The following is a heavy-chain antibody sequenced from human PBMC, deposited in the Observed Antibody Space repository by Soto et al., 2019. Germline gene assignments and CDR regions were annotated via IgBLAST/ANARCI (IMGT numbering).Heavy chain of an antibody. CDR3: ASSRASSSPGAFDY. CDR1: GYTFTGYY. Sequence: ASVKVSCKASGYTFTGYYMHWVRQAPGQGLEWMGWINPNSGGTNYAQKFQGWVTMTRDTSISTAYMELSRLRSDDTAVYYCASSRASSSPGAFDYWGQGTLVTVSS. CDR2: INPNSGGT. D-gene: IGHD6-6*01. V-gene: IGHV1-2*04. J-gene: IGHJ4*02.